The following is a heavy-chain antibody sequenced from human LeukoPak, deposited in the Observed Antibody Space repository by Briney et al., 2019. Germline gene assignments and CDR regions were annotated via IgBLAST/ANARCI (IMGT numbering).Heavy chain of an antibody. J-gene: IGHJ5*02. CDR2: INHSGST. V-gene: IGHV4-34*01. CDR1: GGSFSGYY. D-gene: IGHD2-21*01. CDR3: AGGIPFDP. Sequence: SETLSLTCAVYGGSFSGYYWSWIRQPPGKGLEWIGEINHSGSTNYNPSLKSRVTISVDTSKNQFSLKLSSVTAADTAVSYCAGGIPFDPWGQGTLVTVSS.